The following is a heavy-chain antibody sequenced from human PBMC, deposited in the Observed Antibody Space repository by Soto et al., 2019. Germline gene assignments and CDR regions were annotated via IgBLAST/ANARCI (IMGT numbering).Heavy chain of an antibody. D-gene: IGHD6-25*01. CDR2: ITGSGGST. Sequence: GGSLRLSCAASGFPFSNYAMSWVRQSPGKGLEWVSAITGSGGSTYHADSVEGRFTISRDNSKNTLFLQMNRLRADDTAVYYCAKGSASGSPYYFDFWGQGTLVTVSS. CDR1: GFPFSNYA. CDR3: AKGSASGSPYYFDF. V-gene: IGHV3-23*01. J-gene: IGHJ4*02.